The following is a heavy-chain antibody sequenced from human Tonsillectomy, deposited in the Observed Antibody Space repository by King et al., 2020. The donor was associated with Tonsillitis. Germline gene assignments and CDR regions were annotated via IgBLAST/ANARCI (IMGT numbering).Heavy chain of an antibody. Sequence: QLVQSGAEVKKPGESLKISCKGSGYSFTNYWIGWVRQMPGKGLDWMGSIYPGDSDTRYSPSFQGQVTFYADKSIKTAYLQWSSLKALDTAMYYCAKELRWIGERDPYGAFDIWGQGTMVTVSS. CDR2: IYPGDSDT. D-gene: IGHD3-10*01. CDR1: GYSFTNYW. CDR3: AKELRWIGERDPYGAFDI. J-gene: IGHJ3*02. V-gene: IGHV5-51*01.